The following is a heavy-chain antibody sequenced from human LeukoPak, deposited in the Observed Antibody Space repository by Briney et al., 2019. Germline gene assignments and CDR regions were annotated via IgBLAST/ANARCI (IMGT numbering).Heavy chain of an antibody. CDR3: ARVGPLYSSSYYFDY. V-gene: IGHV3-53*01. CDR1: GFTVSSNY. CDR2: IYSGGST. D-gene: IGHD6-6*01. Sequence: GGSLRLSCAASGFTVSSNYMSWVRQAPGKGLEWVSVIYSGGSTYYADSVKGRCTIPRDNSKNTLYLQMNSLRAEDTAVYYCARVGPLYSSSYYFDYWGQGTLVTASS. J-gene: IGHJ4*02.